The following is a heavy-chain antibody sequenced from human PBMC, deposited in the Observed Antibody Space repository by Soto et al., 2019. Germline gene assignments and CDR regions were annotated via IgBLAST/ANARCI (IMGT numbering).Heavy chain of an antibody. CDR2: INHSGST. D-gene: IGHD3-10*01. Sequence: QVQLQQWGAGLLKPSETLSLTCAVYGGSFSGYYWSWIRQPPGKGLEWIGEINHSGSTNYNPSLKSRVTISVDTSKNQFSLKLSSVTAADTAVYYYASAPLGMVRGVIMNAFDIWGQGTMVTVSS. CDR3: ASAPLGMVRGVIMNAFDI. CDR1: GGSFSGYY. J-gene: IGHJ3*02. V-gene: IGHV4-34*01.